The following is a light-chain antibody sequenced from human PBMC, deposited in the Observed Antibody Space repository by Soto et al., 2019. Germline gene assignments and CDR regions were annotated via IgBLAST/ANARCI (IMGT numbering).Light chain of an antibody. Sequence: DIQMSQSPSSLSASVGDRVTITCRASQGIGDALGWYQQKPGKAPKRLIYAASTFQSGVPSRFSGGGSVTEFTLTISSLQPDDFATYYCLQHNEFWWSFGLGTKVEIK. CDR2: AAS. J-gene: IGKJ1*01. V-gene: IGKV1-17*01. CDR1: QGIGDA. CDR3: LQHNEFWWS.